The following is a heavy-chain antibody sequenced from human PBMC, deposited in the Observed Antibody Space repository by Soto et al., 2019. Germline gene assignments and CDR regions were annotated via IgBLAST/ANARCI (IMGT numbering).Heavy chain of an antibody. CDR1: GYTFTGYY. V-gene: IGHV1-2*04. Sequence: SVKVSCKASGYTFTGYYMHWVRQAPGQGLEWMGWINPNSGGTNYAQKFQGWVTMTRDTSISTAYMELSRLRSDDTAVYYCARDRILERRYYYYGMDVWGQGTTVTVSS. CDR3: ARDRILERRYYYYGMDV. J-gene: IGHJ6*02. CDR2: INPNSGGT. D-gene: IGHD1-1*01.